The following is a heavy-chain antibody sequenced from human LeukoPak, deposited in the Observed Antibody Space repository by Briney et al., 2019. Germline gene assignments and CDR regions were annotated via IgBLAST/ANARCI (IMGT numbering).Heavy chain of an antibody. CDR1: GYTFTSYW. J-gene: IGHJ5*02. D-gene: IGHD4-11*01. CDR3: ARKNPTALRNNWFDP. CDR2: INPGGSHI. V-gene: IGHV5-51*01. Sequence: GESLKISCKGSGYTFTSYWIAWVRQMPGKGLEYMGIINPGGSHIMYSPSFQGQVTISVDRSISTAYLQWSSLKASDTAMYYCARKNPTALRNNWFDPWGQGTLVTVSS.